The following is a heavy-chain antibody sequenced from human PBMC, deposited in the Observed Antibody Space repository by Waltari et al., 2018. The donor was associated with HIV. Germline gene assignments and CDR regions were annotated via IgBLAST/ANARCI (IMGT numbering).Heavy chain of an antibody. J-gene: IGHJ4*02. V-gene: IGHV3-20*04. CDR1: GFTFEDYG. CDR2: INWKGYSS. Sequence: EVYLVESGGGVVRPGESLRLSCVVSGFTFEDYGMTWVRRSPGKGLEWVSKINWKGYSSNYADSVKGRFTISRDNAKDSLYLQMNSLRGEDTAFYYCARDSDGSGYDHWGRGTLVTVSS. D-gene: IGHD3-22*01. CDR3: ARDSDGSGYDH.